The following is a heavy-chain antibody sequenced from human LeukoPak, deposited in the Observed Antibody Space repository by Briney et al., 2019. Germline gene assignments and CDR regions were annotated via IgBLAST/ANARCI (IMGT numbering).Heavy chain of an antibody. J-gene: IGHJ4*02. D-gene: IGHD2-15*01. Sequence: SETLSLTCSVSGGSMNNYYWSWIRQPPGKGLEWIGYIYYSGSTSYNPSLKSRVTISVDTSKNQFSLKLSSVTAADTAVYYCVRRRCSGGSCLPYYFDYWGQGTLVTVSS. V-gene: IGHV4-59*08. CDR2: IYYSGST. CDR3: VRRRCSGGSCLPYYFDY. CDR1: GGSMNNYY.